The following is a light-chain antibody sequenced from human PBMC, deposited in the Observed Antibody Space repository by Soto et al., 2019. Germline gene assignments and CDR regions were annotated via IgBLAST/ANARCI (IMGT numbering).Light chain of an antibody. CDR2: GTS. Sequence: EIVMTQSPATLSVSSGERATLSCRASQSVSSNLAWYQQKRGQAPRLLIYGTSTRATGIPARFSGSGSGTEFTLTISSLQPEDFAVYYCQQYNKWPQLTFGGGTKVEIK. CDR3: QQYNKWPQLT. J-gene: IGKJ4*01. V-gene: IGKV3-15*01. CDR1: QSVSSN.